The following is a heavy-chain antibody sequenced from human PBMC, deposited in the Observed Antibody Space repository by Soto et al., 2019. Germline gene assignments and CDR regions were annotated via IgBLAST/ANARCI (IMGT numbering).Heavy chain of an antibody. CDR1: GFTVSSHI. D-gene: IGHD2-15*01. V-gene: IGHV3-23*01. Sequence: EVQVLESGGGLVQPGGSLRLSCEGSGFTVSSHIMTWIRQAPGKGPDWVLTITTAGGTYYADSVKGRFAMSRDTSENTLYLQMNSLGAEDTAAYYCAPHVSCSGGSCQYDAFAIRGQGTMVTVSS. CDR2: ITTAGGT. CDR3: APHVSCSGGSCQYDAFAI. J-gene: IGHJ3*02.